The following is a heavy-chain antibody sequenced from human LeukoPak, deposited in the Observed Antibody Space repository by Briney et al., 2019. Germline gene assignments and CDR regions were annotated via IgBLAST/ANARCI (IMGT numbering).Heavy chain of an antibody. J-gene: IGHJ1*01. Sequence: GGSLRLSCAASGFTFSSYAMSWVRQAPGKGLEWVSAISGSGGSTYYADSVKGRFTISRDNAQNSMYLQMNSLRVEDTAVYYCTSWGDTTAEYFQRWGQGTLVTVSS. V-gene: IGHV3-23*01. CDR1: GFTFSSYA. CDR3: TSWGDTTAEYFQR. D-gene: IGHD2-21*02. CDR2: ISGSGGST.